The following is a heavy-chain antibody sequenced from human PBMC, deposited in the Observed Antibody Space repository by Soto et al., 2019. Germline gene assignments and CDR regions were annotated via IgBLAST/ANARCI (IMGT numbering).Heavy chain of an antibody. CDR3: ARVRATDYEIDY. CDR2: IKRDGSEK. J-gene: IGHJ4*02. V-gene: IGHV3-7*03. CDR1: GFMFGSYW. D-gene: IGHD4-17*01. Sequence: EVQLVESGGGLVQPGGSLRLSCTASGFMFGSYWMTWVRHVPGKGLQWVANIKRDGSEKYYVDFVKGRFTISRDNADNSVFLDMNNLRVEDTATYYCARVRATDYEIDYWGQGALVTVSS.